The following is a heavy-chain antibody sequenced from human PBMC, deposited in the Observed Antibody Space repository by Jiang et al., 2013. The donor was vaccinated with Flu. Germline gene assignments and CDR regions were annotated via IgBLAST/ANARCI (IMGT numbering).Heavy chain of an antibody. Sequence: QLLESGGDLAQPGRSLRLSCAASGFPFDDYSMHWVRQAPGKGLEWVSGISWNSGSTDYANSVKGRFTISRDNAKNSLYLQMNSLIPEDTALYYCAKVEWFGDSYYFDYWGQGTLVTVSS. CDR3: AKVEWFGDSYYFDY. V-gene: IGHV3-9*01. D-gene: IGHD3-10*01. CDR1: GFPFDDYS. CDR2: ISWNSGST. J-gene: IGHJ4*02.